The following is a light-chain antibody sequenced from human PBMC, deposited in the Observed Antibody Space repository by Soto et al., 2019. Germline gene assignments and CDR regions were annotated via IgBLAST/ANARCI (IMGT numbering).Light chain of an antibody. CDR3: ISYTGSRSYV. CDR1: SSDIGAYDH. CDR2: NIS. Sequence: QSVLTQPASVSGSPGQSITISCSGTSSDIGAYDHVSWYQQHTGKSPKLMIYNISNRPSGVSNRFSGSKSGNTASLTISGLQAEDDADYYCISYTGSRSYVFGSGTKVTVL. V-gene: IGLV2-14*01. J-gene: IGLJ1*01.